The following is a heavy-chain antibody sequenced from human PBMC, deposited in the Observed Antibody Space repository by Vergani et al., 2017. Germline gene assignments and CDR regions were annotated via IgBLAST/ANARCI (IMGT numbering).Heavy chain of an antibody. CDR2: ISARYPST. CDR3: AKDRNRYCSSNSCYDSFDI. V-gene: IGHV3-23*04. D-gene: IGHD2-2*01. J-gene: IGHJ3*02. Sequence: DVHLAESGGGFFQPGGSVRLSCAASGFTFSACPMTWVRQAPGKGLEWVSAISARYPSTYYADSVKGRFTISRDNSKNTLYLQMNSLRAEDTAVYYCAKDRNRYCSSNSCYDSFDIWGQGTMVTVSS. CDR1: GFTFSACP.